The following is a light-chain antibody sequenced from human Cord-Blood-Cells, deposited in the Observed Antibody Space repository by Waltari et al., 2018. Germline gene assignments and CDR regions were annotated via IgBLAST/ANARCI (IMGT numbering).Light chain of an antibody. CDR1: QIVSSSY. J-gene: IGKJ4*01. Sequence: EIVLTQSPATLSLSPGERATLSCGASQIVSSSYLACYQQKPGLAPRLLIYDASSRATGIPDRFSGSGSGTDFTLTISRLEPEDFAVYYCQQYGSSPTFGGGTKVEIK. V-gene: IGKV3D-20*01. CDR3: QQYGSSPT. CDR2: DAS.